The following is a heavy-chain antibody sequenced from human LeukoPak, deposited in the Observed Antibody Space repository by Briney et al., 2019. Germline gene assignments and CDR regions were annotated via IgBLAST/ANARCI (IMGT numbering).Heavy chain of an antibody. CDR2: INHSGST. V-gene: IGHV4-34*01. CDR1: GGSFSGYY. Sequence: SETLSLTCAVYGGSFSGYYLSWIRQPPGKGLEWIGEINHSGSTNYNPSLKSRVTISVDTSKNQFSLKLSSVTAADTAVYYCARVKRITMIVVVTKEYYFDYWGQGTLVTVFS. J-gene: IGHJ4*02. CDR3: ARVKRITMIVVVTKEYYFDY. D-gene: IGHD3-22*01.